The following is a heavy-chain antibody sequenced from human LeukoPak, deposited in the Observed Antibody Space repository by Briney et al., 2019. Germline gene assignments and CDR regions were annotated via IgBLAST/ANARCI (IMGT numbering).Heavy chain of an antibody. J-gene: IGHJ4*02. CDR3: ARSGHCSGTSCYAEGIDY. CDR1: GYTFTRSG. Sequence: GASVKVSCKTSGYTFTRSGITWVRQAPGQGLEWMGWISGYNGDTAYAQMFQGRVTMTTDTSTSTASMELRGLRSDDTAVYYCARSGHCSGTSCYAEGIDYWGQGTLVTVSS. D-gene: IGHD2-2*01. CDR2: ISGYNGDT. V-gene: IGHV1-18*01.